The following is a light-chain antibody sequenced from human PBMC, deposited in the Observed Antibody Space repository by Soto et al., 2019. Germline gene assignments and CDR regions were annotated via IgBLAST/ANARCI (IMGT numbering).Light chain of an antibody. CDR1: QSVSSN. V-gene: IGKV3-15*01. CDR2: GAS. CDR3: RQNNNWPGT. Sequence: EIVMTQSPATLSVSPGERATLSCRASQSVSSNLAWYQQKPGQAPRLLIYGASTRATGIPARFSGGGSGTEFTLTISSLQSEDFAVYYFRQNNNWPGTFGQGTKVEIK. J-gene: IGKJ1*01.